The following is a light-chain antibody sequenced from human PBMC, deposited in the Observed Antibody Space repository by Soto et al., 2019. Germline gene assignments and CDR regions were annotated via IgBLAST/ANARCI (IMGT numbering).Light chain of an antibody. Sequence: EIVMTQSPATLSVSPGERATLSCRASQSIGNNLAWYQQKPGQAPRLLIYAASTRATGIPASFSGSGSGTDFTLTISSLQSEEFAIYYCQQYNERPLTFVGGTKVENK. V-gene: IGKV3-15*01. CDR1: QSIGNN. J-gene: IGKJ4*01. CDR2: AAS. CDR3: QQYNERPLT.